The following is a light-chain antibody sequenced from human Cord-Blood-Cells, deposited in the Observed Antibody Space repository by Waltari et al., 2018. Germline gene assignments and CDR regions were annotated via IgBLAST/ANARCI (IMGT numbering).Light chain of an antibody. Sequence: SYELTQPPSVSVSPGQTASITCSGDKLGDKYACWYQQKPGQSPVLVIYQDSKRPSGIPERFSGSNSGNTATLTISGTHARDEADYYCQAWDSSTWVFGGGTKLTVL. CDR2: QDS. CDR3: QAWDSSTWV. J-gene: IGLJ3*02. V-gene: IGLV3-1*01. CDR1: KLGDKY.